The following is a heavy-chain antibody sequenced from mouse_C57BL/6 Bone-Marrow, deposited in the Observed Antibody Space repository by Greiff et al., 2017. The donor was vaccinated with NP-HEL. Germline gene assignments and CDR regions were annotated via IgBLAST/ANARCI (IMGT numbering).Heavy chain of an antibody. D-gene: IGHD2-2*01. CDR3: ARRRLRDYFDY. CDR2: IHPNSGST. J-gene: IGHJ2*01. V-gene: IGHV1-64*01. Sequence: VQLQQPGAELVKPGASVKLSCKASGYTFTSYWMHWVKQRPGQGLEWIGMIHPNSGSTNYNEKFKSKATLTVDKSSSPAYMQLSSLTSEDSAVYYCARRRLRDYFDYWGQGTTLTVSS. CDR1: GYTFTSYW.